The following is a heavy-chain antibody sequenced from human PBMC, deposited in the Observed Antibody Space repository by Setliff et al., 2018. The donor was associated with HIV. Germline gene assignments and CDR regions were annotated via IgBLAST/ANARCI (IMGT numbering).Heavy chain of an antibody. CDR3: ARAYDVLTGYFDY. CDR2: INVGNGDT. D-gene: IGHD3-9*01. V-gene: IGHV1-3*01. CDR1: GYTFTTYS. J-gene: IGHJ4*02. Sequence: ASVKVSCKPSGYTFTTYSMHWVRQAPGHSLEWMGWINVGNGDTKYSQELQGRITITRDTSANTAYMELSSLRSDDTAVYYCARAYDVLTGYFDYWGQGTLVTVSS.